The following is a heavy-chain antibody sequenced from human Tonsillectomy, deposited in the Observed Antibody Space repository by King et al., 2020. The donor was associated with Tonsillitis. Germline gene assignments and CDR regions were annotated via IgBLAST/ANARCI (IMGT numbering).Heavy chain of an antibody. Sequence: QLQESGPGLLKPSETLSLTCSVSGGSFSRNYWTWIRQPPGKRPEWIGFIYYSGSTNYNPSIKSRITMSVDTSKNQVSLRLTSVTAADTAVYYCATHSSGCYQAFDTWGQGTLVTVPS. CDR3: ATHSSGCYQAFDT. D-gene: IGHD6-19*01. J-gene: IGHJ4*02. CDR2: IYYSGST. CDR1: GGSFSRNY. V-gene: IGHV4-59*08.